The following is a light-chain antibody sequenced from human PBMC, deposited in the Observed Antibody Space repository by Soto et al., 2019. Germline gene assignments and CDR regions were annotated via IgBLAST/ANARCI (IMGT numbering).Light chain of an antibody. CDR2: GAS. J-gene: IGKJ1*01. CDR3: QQYGRSPTT. V-gene: IGKV3-20*01. CDR1: QNFGSTS. Sequence: IVMTQSPATLSSSAGERVTISCRASQNFGSTSLAWYKQKRGQAPRFIIYGASSRATGIPDRFSGSGSGTDFTLTISRLEPEDFEVYYCQQYGRSPTTFGQGTKVDIK.